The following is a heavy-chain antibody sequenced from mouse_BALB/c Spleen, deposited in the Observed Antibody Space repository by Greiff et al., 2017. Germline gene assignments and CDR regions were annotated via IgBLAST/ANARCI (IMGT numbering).Heavy chain of an antibody. CDR2: ISYDGSN. CDR1: GYSITSGYY. J-gene: IGHJ4*01. CDR3: AKSYYDYYAMDY. Sequence: EVKLLESGPGLVKPSQSLSLTCSVTGYSITSGYYWNWIRQFPGNKLEWMGYISYDGSNNYNPSLKNRISITRDTSKNQFFLKLNSVTTEDTATYYCAKSYYDYYAMDYWGQGTSVTVSS. D-gene: IGHD1-1*01. V-gene: IGHV3-6*02.